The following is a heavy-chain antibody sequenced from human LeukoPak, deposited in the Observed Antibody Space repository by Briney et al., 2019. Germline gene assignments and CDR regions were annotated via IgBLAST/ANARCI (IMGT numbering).Heavy chain of an antibody. Sequence: GASVKVSCKSSGLTVTNSALQWLRQARGQRLEWIGWIAVGSGNTNYAQKFQERVTFTRDLSTSTAYMDLSGLRSEGTAMYDCAADLIGVAGSCRWGQGSLVIVSS. CDR3: AADLIGVAGSCR. D-gene: IGHD6-19*01. J-gene: IGHJ4*02. CDR2: IAVGSGNT. CDR1: GLTVTNSA. V-gene: IGHV1-58*01.